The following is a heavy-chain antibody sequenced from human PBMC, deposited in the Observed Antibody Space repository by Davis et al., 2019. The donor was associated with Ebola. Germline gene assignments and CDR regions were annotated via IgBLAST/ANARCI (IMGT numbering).Heavy chain of an antibody. CDR1: GGSISCSSYY. V-gene: IGHV4-39*01. CDR2: IYYSGST. J-gene: IGHJ6*02. D-gene: IGHD2-2*01. CDR3: ARSLPAAMYYYYGMDV. Sequence: SETLSLTCTVSGGSISCSSYYWGWIRQPPGKGLEWIGSIYYSGSTYYNPSLKSRVTISVDTSKNQFSLKLSSVTAADTAVYYCARSLPAAMYYYYGMDVWGQGTTVTVSS.